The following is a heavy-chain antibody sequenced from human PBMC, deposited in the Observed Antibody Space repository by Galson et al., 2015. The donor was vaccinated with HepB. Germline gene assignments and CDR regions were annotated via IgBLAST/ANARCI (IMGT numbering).Heavy chain of an antibody. D-gene: IGHD6-19*01. V-gene: IGHV1-24*01. Sequence: SVKVSCKVSGYTLTELSMHWVRQAPGKGLEWMGGFDPEDGETIYAQKFQGRVTMTEDTSTDTAYMELSSLRSEDTAVYYCATWGYSSGWYYFDYWGQGTLVTVSS. CDR2: FDPEDGET. CDR3: ATWGYSSGWYYFDY. CDR1: GYTLTELS. J-gene: IGHJ4*02.